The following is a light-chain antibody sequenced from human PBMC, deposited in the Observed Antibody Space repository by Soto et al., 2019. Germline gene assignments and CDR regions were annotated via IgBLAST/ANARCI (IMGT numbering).Light chain of an antibody. Sequence: QSALTQPRSVSGSPGQSVTISCTGTSSDLGGYNYFSWYQQHPGKAPKVMIYDVNKRPSGVPDRFSGSKSGNTASLTISGLQAEDEADYYCCSYAGSYTMVFGGGTKLTVL. J-gene: IGLJ3*02. CDR3: CSYAGSYTMV. CDR1: SSDLGGYNY. V-gene: IGLV2-11*01. CDR2: DVN.